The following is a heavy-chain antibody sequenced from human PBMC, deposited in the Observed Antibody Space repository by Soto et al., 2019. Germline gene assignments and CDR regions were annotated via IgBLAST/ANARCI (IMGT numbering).Heavy chain of an antibody. CDR2: VFYTGFT. V-gene: IGHV4-39*01. Sequence: QLQLQESGPGLVKPSETLSLTCAVSGGSISGSYYYWGWLRQSPGMVPEWIGSVFYTGFTSYNPSLEGRVSVSVDTSKNQFSLKVSAVTAADTAVYYCASSQKGYNWNYFDHWGQGALVTVAS. D-gene: IGHD1-20*01. CDR1: GGSISGSYYY. CDR3: ASSQKGYNWNYFDH. J-gene: IGHJ4*02.